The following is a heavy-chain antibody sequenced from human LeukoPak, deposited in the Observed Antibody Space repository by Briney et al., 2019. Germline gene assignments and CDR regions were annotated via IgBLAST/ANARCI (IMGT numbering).Heavy chain of an antibody. Sequence: ASVKVSCKASGYTFTSYGISWVRQAPGQGLEWMGWISAYNGNTNYAQKLQGRVTMTTDTSTSTAYMELRSLRSDDTAVYYCARVEGDRYCSSTSCWAYFDYWGQGTLVTVSS. CDR3: ARVEGDRYCSSTSCWAYFDY. CDR2: ISAYNGNT. J-gene: IGHJ4*02. V-gene: IGHV1-18*01. D-gene: IGHD2-2*01. CDR1: GYTFTSYG.